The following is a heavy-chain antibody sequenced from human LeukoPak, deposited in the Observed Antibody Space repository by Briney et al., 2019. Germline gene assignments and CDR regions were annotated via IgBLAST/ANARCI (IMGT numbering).Heavy chain of an antibody. CDR3: ARVSSGATTVDY. Sequence: GSLRLSCAASGFIFSDHYMDWVRQAPGKGLEWVGEIYHSGSTNYNPSLKSRVTISVDKSKNQFSLKLSSVTAADTAVYYCARVSSGATTVDYWGQGTLVTVSS. V-gene: IGHV4-4*02. CDR1: GFIFSDHY. J-gene: IGHJ4*02. CDR2: IYHSGST. D-gene: IGHD1-26*01.